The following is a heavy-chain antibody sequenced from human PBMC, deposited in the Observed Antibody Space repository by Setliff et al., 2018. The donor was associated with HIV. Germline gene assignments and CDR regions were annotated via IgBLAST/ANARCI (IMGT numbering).Heavy chain of an antibody. CDR1: GGTFSSYA. D-gene: IGHD3-22*01. CDR2: IIPIFGTA. CDR3: ARDGPSMITDYYYYGMDV. J-gene: IGHJ6*02. Sequence: SVKVSCKASGGTFSSYAISWVRQAPGQGLEWMGGIIPIFGTANYAQKFQGRATITTDESTSTAYMELSSLRSEDTAVYYCARDGPSMITDYYYYGMDVWGQGTTVTVSS. V-gene: IGHV1-69*05.